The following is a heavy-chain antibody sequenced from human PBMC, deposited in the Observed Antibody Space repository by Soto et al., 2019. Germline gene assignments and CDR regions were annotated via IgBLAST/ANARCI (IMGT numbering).Heavy chain of an antibody. CDR3: AKRGASGYFDL. V-gene: IGHV3-23*01. Sequence: EVQLLESGGGLVQPGGSLRLSCAASGFTFSSYAMNWVRQAPGKGLEWVSVISGSGDSTYYADSVKGRFTISRDNSKNTLYLQMNSLRAEDTAVYYCAKRGASGYFDLWGRGTLVTVSS. CDR2: ISGSGDST. CDR1: GFTFSSYA. J-gene: IGHJ2*01. D-gene: IGHD3-16*01.